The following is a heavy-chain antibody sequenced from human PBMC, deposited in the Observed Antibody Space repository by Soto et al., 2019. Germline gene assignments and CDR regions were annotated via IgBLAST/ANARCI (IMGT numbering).Heavy chain of an antibody. J-gene: IGHJ5*02. D-gene: IGHD3-22*01. CDR3: ATHPYYYDSSGYYT. CDR1: GGTFSIYA. Sequence: ASVKVSCKASGGTFSIYAISWVRQAPGQGLEWMGGIIPIFGTANYAQKFQGRVTITADESTSTAYLQWSSLKASDTAMYYCATHPYYYDSSGYYTWGQGTLVTVSS. CDR2: IIPIFGTA. V-gene: IGHV1-69*13.